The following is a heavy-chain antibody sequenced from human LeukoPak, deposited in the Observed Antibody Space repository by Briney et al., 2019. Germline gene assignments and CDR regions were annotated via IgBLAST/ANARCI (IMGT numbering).Heavy chain of an antibody. J-gene: IGHJ6*02. V-gene: IGHV1-69*04. Sequence: ASVKVSCKASGYTFTMYYIHWVRQAPGQGLEWMGRIIPILGIANYAQKFQGRVTITADKSTSTAYTELSSLRSEDTAVYYCARDGGYYYDRHGMDVWGQGTTVTVSS. CDR1: GYTFTMYY. CDR2: IIPILGIA. CDR3: ARDGGYYYDRHGMDV. D-gene: IGHD3-22*01.